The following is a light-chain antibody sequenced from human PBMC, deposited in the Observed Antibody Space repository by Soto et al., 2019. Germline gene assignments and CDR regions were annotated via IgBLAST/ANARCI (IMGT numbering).Light chain of an antibody. J-gene: IGLJ2*01. CDR2: GNS. CDR3: QSYDSSLSRV. Sequence: QAVVTQPPSVSGAPGQRVTISCTGSSSNIGAGYDVHWYQQLPGTAPKLLIYGNSNRPSGVPDRFSGSKSVTSASLAITGLQAEDEADYYCQSYDSSLSRVFGGGTKLTVL. CDR1: SSNIGAGYD. V-gene: IGLV1-40*01.